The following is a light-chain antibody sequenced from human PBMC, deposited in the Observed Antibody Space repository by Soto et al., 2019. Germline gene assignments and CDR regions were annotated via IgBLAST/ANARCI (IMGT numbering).Light chain of an antibody. CDR3: QQYGSSPFT. CDR2: GAS. CDR1: QCVSGSY. J-gene: IGKJ3*01. V-gene: IGKV3-20*01. Sequence: EIVLTQSPGTLSLSPGERATLSCRASQCVSGSYLAWYQQRPGQAPRLLIYGASNRATGIPDRFSGSGSGTDFTLTISRLEPEDFAVYYCQQYGSSPFTFGPGTKVDIK.